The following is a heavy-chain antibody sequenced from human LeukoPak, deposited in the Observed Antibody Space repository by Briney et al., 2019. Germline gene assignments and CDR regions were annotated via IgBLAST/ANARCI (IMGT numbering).Heavy chain of an antibody. V-gene: IGHV3-30*18. J-gene: IGHJ4*02. D-gene: IGHD3-10*01. Sequence: QPGRSLRLSCAASGFTFSSYGMHWVRQAPGKGLEWVAVISYDGSNKYYADSVKGRFTISKDNSKNTLYLQMNSLRAEDTAVYYCAKDSAMVRGVIHLYYFDYWGQGTLVTVSS. CDR1: GFTFSSYG. CDR3: AKDSAMVRGVIHLYYFDY. CDR2: ISYDGSNK.